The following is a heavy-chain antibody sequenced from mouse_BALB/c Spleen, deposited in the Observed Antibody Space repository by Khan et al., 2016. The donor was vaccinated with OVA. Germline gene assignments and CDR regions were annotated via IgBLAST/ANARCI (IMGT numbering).Heavy chain of an antibody. J-gene: IGHJ3*01. V-gene: IGHV2-6-7*01. CDR1: GFSLTDFG. Sequence: QMQLEESGPGLVAPSQSLSITCTVSGFSLTDFGVNWIRQPPGKGLEWLGMIWGDGSTDYNSALKSRLSISKDNSKRQVFLKMNSLQTDDTARYCRAREGNGSYGFAYWGQGTLVTVSA. CDR2: IWGDGST. CDR3: AREGNGSYGFAY. D-gene: IGHD1-1*02.